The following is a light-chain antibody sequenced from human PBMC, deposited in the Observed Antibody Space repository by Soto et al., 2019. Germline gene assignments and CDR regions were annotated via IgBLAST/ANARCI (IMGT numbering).Light chain of an antibody. CDR2: GAS. J-gene: IGKJ4*01. CDR3: QQYASSPVT. Sequence: EIVLTQSPGTLSLSPGEGATLSCRASQSVGGTFLAWYQQKPGQAPRLLIYGASNRATGVPDRFTGSASGTDFTLTISRLQPEDFALYFCQQYASSPVTFGGGTKVDIK. V-gene: IGKV3-20*01. CDR1: QSVGGTF.